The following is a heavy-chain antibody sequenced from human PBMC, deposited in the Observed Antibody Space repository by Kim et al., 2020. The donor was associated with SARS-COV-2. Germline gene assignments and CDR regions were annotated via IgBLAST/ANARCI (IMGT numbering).Heavy chain of an antibody. CDR2: INHSGST. V-gene: IGHV4-34*01. Sequence: SETLSLTCAVYGGSFSGYYWSWIRQPPGKGLEWIGEINHSGSTNYNPSLKSRVTISVDTSKNQFSLKLSSVTAADTAVYYCARAGGYGSGSYYMKNYYYGMDVWGQGTTVTVSS. D-gene: IGHD3-10*01. CDR1: GGSFSGYY. J-gene: IGHJ6*02. CDR3: ARAGGYGSGSYYMKNYYYGMDV.